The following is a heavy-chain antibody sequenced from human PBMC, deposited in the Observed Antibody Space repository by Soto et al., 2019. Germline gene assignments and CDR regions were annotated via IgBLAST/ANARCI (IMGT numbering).Heavy chain of an antibody. D-gene: IGHD6-19*01. V-gene: IGHV4-31*03. CDR3: ARGVRRQWLAQIDY. Sequence: QVQLQESGPGPVKPSQTLSLTCTVSGGSISSGGYYWSWIRQHLGKGLEWIGYIYYSGSTYYNPSLKSRVTISVDTSKNQFSLKLSSVTAADTAVYYCARGVRRQWLAQIDYWGQGTLVTVSS. CDR1: GGSISSGGYY. J-gene: IGHJ4*02. CDR2: IYYSGST.